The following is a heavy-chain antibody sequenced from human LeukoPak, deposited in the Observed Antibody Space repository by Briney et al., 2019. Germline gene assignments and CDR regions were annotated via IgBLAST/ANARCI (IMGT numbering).Heavy chain of an antibody. V-gene: IGHV1-18*01. Sequence: ASVKVSCKASGYTFTSSGITWVRQAPGQGLEWMGWISPYNGNTNYAQKFQGRVTITADKSTSTAYMELSSLRSEDTAVYYCARTGYGDYVIGINRDAFDIWGQGTMVTVSS. J-gene: IGHJ3*02. CDR3: ARTGYGDYVIGINRDAFDI. CDR2: ISPYNGNT. D-gene: IGHD4-17*01. CDR1: GYTFTSSG.